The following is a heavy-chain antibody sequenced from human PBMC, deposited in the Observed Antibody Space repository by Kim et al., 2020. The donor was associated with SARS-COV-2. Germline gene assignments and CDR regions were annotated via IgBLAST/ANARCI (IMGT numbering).Heavy chain of an antibody. CDR1: GFTFSSYW. V-gene: IGHV3-7*03. CDR2: IKQDGSEK. Sequence: GGSLRLSCAASGFTFSSYWMSWVRQAPGKGLEWVANIKQDGSEKYYVDSVKGRFTISRDNAKNSLYLQMNSLRAEDTAVYYCARDYYDSSGYSPDYFDYWGQGTLVTVSS. J-gene: IGHJ4*02. CDR3: ARDYYDSSGYSPDYFDY. D-gene: IGHD3-22*01.